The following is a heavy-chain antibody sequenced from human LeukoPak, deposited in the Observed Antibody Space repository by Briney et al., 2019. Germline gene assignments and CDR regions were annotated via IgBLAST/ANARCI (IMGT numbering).Heavy chain of an antibody. CDR2: IYYSGNT. V-gene: IGHV4-39*01. CDR1: GGSISSSSYY. Sequence: PSETLSLTCTVSGGSISSSSYYCGWIRQPPGKGLEWIGSIYYSGNTYYNPSLKSRVTVSVDTSKNQFSLKLSSVTAADTAVYYCERLGGITIFSYWGQGTLVTVSS. J-gene: IGHJ4*02. CDR3: ERLGGITIFSY. D-gene: IGHD3-10*02.